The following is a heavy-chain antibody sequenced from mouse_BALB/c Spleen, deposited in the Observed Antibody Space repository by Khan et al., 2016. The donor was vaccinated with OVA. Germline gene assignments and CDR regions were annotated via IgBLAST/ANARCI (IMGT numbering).Heavy chain of an antibody. D-gene: IGHD1-1*01. CDR2: ISSGGSYT. CDR1: GFSFSTYS. Sequence: EVELVESGGDLVRPGGSLKLSCAASGFSFSTYSMSWVRQTPEKRLEWVATISSGGSYTYYPDSVKGRFTISRDNAKNTLYLQMSSLKSEDTAMYYCTRHRGYYGSNHYFDYWGQGTTRTVSS. V-gene: IGHV5-6-4*01. CDR3: TRHRGYYGSNHYFDY. J-gene: IGHJ2*01.